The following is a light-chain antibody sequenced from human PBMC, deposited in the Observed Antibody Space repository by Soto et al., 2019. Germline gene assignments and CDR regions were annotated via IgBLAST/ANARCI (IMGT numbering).Light chain of an antibody. V-gene: IGLV3-21*02. CDR3: QVWDRSSDHRGV. Sequence: SYVLTQPPSVSVAPGQTARITCGGNNIGSESVHWYQKKPGQAPVLVVYDDSDRPSGIPERFSGSNSGNTATLTISRVEAGDEADYYCQVWDRSSDHRGVFGGGTKVTVL. CDR2: DDS. J-gene: IGLJ2*01. CDR1: NIGSES.